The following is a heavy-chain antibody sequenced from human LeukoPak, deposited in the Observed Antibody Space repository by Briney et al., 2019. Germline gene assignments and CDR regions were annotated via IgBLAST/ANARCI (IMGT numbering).Heavy chain of an antibody. V-gene: IGHV1-2*02. CDR1: GYTFTGYY. CDR2: INPNSGGT. D-gene: IGHD1-26*01. Sequence: ASVKVSCKASGYTFTGYYMHWVRQAPGQGLEWMGWINPNSGGTNYAQKFQGRVTMTRDTSISTAYMELSRLRSDDTAVYYCARVGATRGAPYFDYWGQGTLVTVSS. CDR3: ARVGATRGAPYFDY. J-gene: IGHJ4*02.